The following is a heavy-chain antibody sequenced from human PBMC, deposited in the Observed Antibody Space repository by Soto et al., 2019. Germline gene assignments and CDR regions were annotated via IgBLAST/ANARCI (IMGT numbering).Heavy chain of an antibody. CDR1: GASISGYY. Sequence: SETLSLTCTVSGASISGYYWSWIRKSAGKGLEWIGRIYATGTTDYNPSLKSRVMMSVDTSKKQFSLKLRSVTAADTAVYYCVRDGTKTLRDWFDPWGQGMSVTV. V-gene: IGHV4-4*07. CDR3: VRDGTKTLRDWFDP. D-gene: IGHD1-1*01. J-gene: IGHJ5*02. CDR2: IYATGTT.